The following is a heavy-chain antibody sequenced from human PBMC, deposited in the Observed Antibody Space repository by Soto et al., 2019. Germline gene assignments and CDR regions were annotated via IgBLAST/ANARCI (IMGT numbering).Heavy chain of an antibody. Sequence: QVQLVESGGGVVQPGRSLRLSCAASGFTFSKSAMHWVRQAPGKGLEWVAVISHDGSTKYYADSAKGRFSILRDNSKNTLYLAMNSLRAEDTAVYYCAAEEDRGSSKFDYWGQGTLVTVSS. CDR3: AAEEDRGSSKFDY. V-gene: IGHV3-30-3*01. CDR1: GFTFSKSA. D-gene: IGHD1-26*01. J-gene: IGHJ4*02. CDR2: ISHDGSTK.